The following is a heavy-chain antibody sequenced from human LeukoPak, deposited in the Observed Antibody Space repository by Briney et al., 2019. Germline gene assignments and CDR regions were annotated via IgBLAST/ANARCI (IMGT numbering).Heavy chain of an antibody. CDR1: GGSIISYY. V-gene: IGHV4-59*01. CDR2: IFYSGIS. Sequence: SSETLSLTCTHPGGSIISYYWSWIWQPLRKGLEWSGYIFYSGISNYNPSLKSRVTISVDTSKNQFSLKLSSVTAADTAVYYCARGDIVVVPAASPYYYGMDVWGQGTTVTVSS. J-gene: IGHJ6*02. D-gene: IGHD2-2*01. CDR3: ARGDIVVVPAASPYYYGMDV.